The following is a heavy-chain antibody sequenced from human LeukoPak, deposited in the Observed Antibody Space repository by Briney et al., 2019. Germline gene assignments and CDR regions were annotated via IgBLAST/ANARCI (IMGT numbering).Heavy chain of an antibody. V-gene: IGHV1-2*02. J-gene: IGHJ4*02. D-gene: IGHD2/OR15-2a*01. CDR3: ARDHALWSNCFDY. CDR2: INPNSGGT. CDR1: GYTFTGYY. Sequence: ASVKVSCKASGYTFTGYYMHWVRQAPGQGLEWMGWINPNSGGTNYAQKFQGRVTMTRDTSISTAYMELSRLRSDDTAVYYCARDHALWSNCFDYWGQGTLVTVSS.